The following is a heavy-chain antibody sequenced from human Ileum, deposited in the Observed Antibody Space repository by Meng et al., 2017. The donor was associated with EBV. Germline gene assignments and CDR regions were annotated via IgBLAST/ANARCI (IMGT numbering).Heavy chain of an antibody. CDR3: ARDGYSSGSD. D-gene: IGHD6-19*01. CDR1: GGSGSIGGNY. Sequence: LVKPSDTRSLPVSFSGGSGSIGGNYWRWIRAPRGKGLEWIGYIYNSGRTNYNPSLKSRVTISVDTSKNQFSLKLSSVTAADTAVYYCARDGYSSGSDWGQGTLVTVSS. V-gene: IGHV4-61*08. CDR2: IYNSGRT. J-gene: IGHJ4*02.